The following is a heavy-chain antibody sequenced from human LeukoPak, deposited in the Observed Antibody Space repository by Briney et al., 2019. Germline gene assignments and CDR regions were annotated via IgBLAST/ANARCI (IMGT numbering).Heavy chain of an antibody. CDR1: GFTFRSYA. J-gene: IGHJ4*02. Sequence: PGGSLRLSCAGSGFTFRSYAMSWVRQAPGKGLEWVSAISGSGGSTYYADSVKGRFTISRDNSKNTLYLQMNSLRAEDTAVYYCAKGFGTKSYYYDSSGYSGFDYWGQGTLVTVSS. V-gene: IGHV3-23*01. CDR3: AKGFGTKSYYYDSSGYSGFDY. D-gene: IGHD3-22*01. CDR2: ISGSGGST.